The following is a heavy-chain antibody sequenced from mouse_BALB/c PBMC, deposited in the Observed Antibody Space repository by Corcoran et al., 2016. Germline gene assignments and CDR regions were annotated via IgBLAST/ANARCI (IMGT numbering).Heavy chain of an antibody. CDR2: INTYTGEP. Sequence: QIQLVQSGPELKKPGEPVKISCKASGYTFTNYGMNWVKQAPGKGLKWMGWINTYTGEPTYADDFKGRFAFSLETSASTAYLQINNLKNEDTATYFCARGDYDFFWFAYWGQGTLVTVSA. J-gene: IGHJ3*01. D-gene: IGHD2-4*01. V-gene: IGHV9-3-1*01. CDR1: GYTFTNYG. CDR3: ARGDYDFFWFAY.